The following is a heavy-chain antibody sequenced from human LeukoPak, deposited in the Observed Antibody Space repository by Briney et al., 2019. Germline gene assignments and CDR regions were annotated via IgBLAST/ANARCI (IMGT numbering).Heavy chain of an antibody. J-gene: IGHJ3*02. CDR1: GASIGGYY. Sequence: SETLSLTCTVSGASIGGYYWTWIRQSPGKGLEWIGYMYYSGSTYYNPSLKSRVTISGDTSKNQFSLKLSSVTAADTAVYYCASVGRGGPYPDNFGFDIWGQGTMVTVSS. CDR2: MYYSGST. D-gene: IGHD3-9*01. CDR3: ASVGRGGPYPDNFGFDI. V-gene: IGHV4-59*01.